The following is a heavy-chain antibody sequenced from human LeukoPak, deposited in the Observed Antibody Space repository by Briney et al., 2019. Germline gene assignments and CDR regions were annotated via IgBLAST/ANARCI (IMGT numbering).Heavy chain of an antibody. CDR2: ISGGGGST. J-gene: IGHJ4*02. CDR3: AKDRKFAPLSSGYSYFDY. CDR1: GFTFSSYA. V-gene: IGHV3-23*01. Sequence: GGSLRLSCAASGFTFSSYAMSWVRQAPGKGLEWVSAISGGGGSTYYADSVKGRFTISRDNSKNTLYLQMNSLRAEDTAVYYCAKDRKFAPLSSGYSYFDYWGQGTLVTVSS. D-gene: IGHD2-2*03.